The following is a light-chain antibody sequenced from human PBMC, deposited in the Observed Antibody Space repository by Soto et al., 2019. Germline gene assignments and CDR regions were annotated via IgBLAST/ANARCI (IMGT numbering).Light chain of an antibody. Sequence: EIVLTQSPGTLSSSPGQRATLSCRASQSVSGSYLAWYQQKPGQAPRLLIYGASSRATGIPDRFSGSGSGTDFTLTISRLDPEDFAVYYCQQYGSSPSFGQGTKVEIK. V-gene: IGKV3-20*01. J-gene: IGKJ1*01. CDR3: QQYGSSPS. CDR1: QSVSGSY. CDR2: GAS.